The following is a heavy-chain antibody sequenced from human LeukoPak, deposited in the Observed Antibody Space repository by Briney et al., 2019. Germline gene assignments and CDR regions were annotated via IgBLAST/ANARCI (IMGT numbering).Heavy chain of an antibody. CDR1: GFTFSSYS. V-gene: IGHV3-48*01. CDR3: ARGPLTLWFYFDY. CDR2: ISSSSSTI. Sequence: PGGSLRLSCAASGFTFSSYSMNWVRQAPGKGLEWVSYISSSSSTIYYADSVKGRFTTSRDNAKNSLYLQMNSLRAEDTAVYYCARGPLTLWFYFDYWGQGTLVTVSS. D-gene: IGHD3-10*01. J-gene: IGHJ4*02.